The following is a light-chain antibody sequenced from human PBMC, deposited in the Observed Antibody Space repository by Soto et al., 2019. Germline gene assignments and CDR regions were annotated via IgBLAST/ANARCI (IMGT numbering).Light chain of an antibody. CDR3: SSYTSSITVL. J-gene: IGLJ2*01. Sequence: QSVLTQPPSASGTPGQRVTISCSGSSSNIGSNTVNWYQQLPGTAPKLLIYSNNQRPSGVPDRFSGSKSGTSASLAISGLQSEDEADYYCSSYTSSITVLFGGGTKVTVL. CDR1: SSNIGSNT. CDR2: SNN. V-gene: IGLV1-44*01.